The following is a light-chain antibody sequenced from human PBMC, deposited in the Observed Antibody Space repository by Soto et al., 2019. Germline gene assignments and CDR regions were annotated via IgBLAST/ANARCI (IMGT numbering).Light chain of an antibody. Sequence: TQSPATVSVSPWEGATLSCRASQNIGTNLAWYQQKSGQAPRLLIYGASNRATGVPAKFSGGGSGTDFTLTISSLQSEDFATYYCQRYNSYSEAFGQGTKVDIK. J-gene: IGKJ1*01. CDR1: QNIGTN. V-gene: IGKV3-15*01. CDR3: QRYNSYSEA. CDR2: GAS.